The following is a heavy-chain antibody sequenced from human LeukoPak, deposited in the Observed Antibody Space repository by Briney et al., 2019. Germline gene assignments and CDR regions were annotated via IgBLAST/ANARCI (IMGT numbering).Heavy chain of an antibody. CDR2: INHSGST. D-gene: IGHD5-18*01. CDR1: GGSFSGYY. CDR3: ARGNFGYSYGYFDY. Sequence: SETLSLTCAVYGGSFSGYYWSWIRQPPGKWLEWIGEINHSGSTNYNPSLKSRVTISVDTSKNQFSLKLSSVTAADTAVYYCARGNFGYSYGYFDYWGQGTLVTVSS. V-gene: IGHV4-34*01. J-gene: IGHJ4*02.